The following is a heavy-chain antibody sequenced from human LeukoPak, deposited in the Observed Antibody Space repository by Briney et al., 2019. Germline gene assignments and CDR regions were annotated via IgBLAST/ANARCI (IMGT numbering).Heavy chain of an antibody. CDR1: GYTFTGYY. V-gene: IGHV1-2*02. CDR2: INPNSGGT. Sequence: ASVKVSCKASGYTFTGYYMHWVRQAPGQGLEWMGWINPNSGGTNYAQKFQGRVTMTRDTSISTAYMELSRLRSDDTAVYYCARYVCSGGICYEQGATFDIWGQGTMVTVSS. D-gene: IGHD2-15*01. CDR3: ARYVCSGGICYEQGATFDI. J-gene: IGHJ3*02.